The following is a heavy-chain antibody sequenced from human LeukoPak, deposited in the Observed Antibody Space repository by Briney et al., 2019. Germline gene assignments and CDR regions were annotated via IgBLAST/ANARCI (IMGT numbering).Heavy chain of an antibody. CDR2: ISGSGGST. D-gene: IGHD5-12*01. V-gene: IGHV3-23*01. CDR3: AKDLYGYVSNWFDP. J-gene: IGHJ5*02. Sequence: PGXSLRLSCAASGFTFSSYAMSWVRQAPGKGLEWVSAISGSGGSTYYADSVKGRFTISRDNSKNTLYLQMNSLRAEDTAVYYCAKDLYGYVSNWFDPWGQGTLVTVSS. CDR1: GFTFSSYA.